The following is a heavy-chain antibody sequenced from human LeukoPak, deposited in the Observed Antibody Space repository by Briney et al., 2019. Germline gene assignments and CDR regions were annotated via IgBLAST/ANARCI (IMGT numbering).Heavy chain of an antibody. CDR2: IIGGGGST. Sequence: GGSLRLSCAASGFPFSRHGMSWVRQAPGKGLEWVSGIIGGGGSTYYADSVKGRFTISGDNSRNILFLQMNSLRAEDTAVYYCAHGAMYQLDYWGQGTLVTVSS. CDR3: AHGAMYQLDY. J-gene: IGHJ4*02. CDR1: GFPFSRHG. D-gene: IGHD2-2*01. V-gene: IGHV3-23*01.